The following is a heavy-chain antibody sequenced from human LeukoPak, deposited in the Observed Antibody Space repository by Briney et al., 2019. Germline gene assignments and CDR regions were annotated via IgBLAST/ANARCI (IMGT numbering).Heavy chain of an antibody. D-gene: IGHD3-10*01. J-gene: IGHJ6*02. V-gene: IGHV3-30-3*01. CDR2: ISYDGSNK. Sequence: GRSLRLSCAASGFTFSSYAMHWVRQAPGKGLEWVAVISYDGSNKYYADSVKGRFTISRDNSKNTLYLQMNSLRAEDTAVYYCARDHNLYGSGTYYYYYGMDVWGQGTTVTVSS. CDR3: ARDHNLYGSGTYYYYYGMDV. CDR1: GFTFSSYA.